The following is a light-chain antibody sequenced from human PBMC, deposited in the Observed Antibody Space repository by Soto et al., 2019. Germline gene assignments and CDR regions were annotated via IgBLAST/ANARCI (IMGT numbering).Light chain of an antibody. V-gene: IGKV3-20*01. Sequence: EIVLTQSPGTLSLSPGERATLSCRASQSVRSRYLAWYQQKPGQAPRLLIYGASSRASGIPDRFSGSGSGTDFTLTIRRLEPEDFAVYYCQQYGSSPFTFGPGTKVDIK. CDR1: QSVRSRY. J-gene: IGKJ3*01. CDR3: QQYGSSPFT. CDR2: GAS.